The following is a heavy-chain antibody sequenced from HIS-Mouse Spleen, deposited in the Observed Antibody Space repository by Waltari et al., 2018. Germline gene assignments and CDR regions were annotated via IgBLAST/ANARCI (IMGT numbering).Heavy chain of an antibody. J-gene: IGHJ3*02. D-gene: IGHD7-27*01. Sequence: QLQLQESGPGLVKPSETLSLTCTVSGGSSSSSSYYLGWFRQPPGKGLEWIGSIYYSGSTYYNPSLKRRVTISVDTSKNQFSLKLSSVTAADTAVYYCARDSKTGDAFDIWGQGTMVTVSS. CDR2: IYYSGST. V-gene: IGHV4-39*07. CDR3: ARDSKTGDAFDI. CDR1: GGSSSSSSYY.